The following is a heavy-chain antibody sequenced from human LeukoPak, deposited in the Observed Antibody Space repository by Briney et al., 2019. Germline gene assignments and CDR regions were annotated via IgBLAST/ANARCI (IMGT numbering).Heavy chain of an antibody. D-gene: IGHD6-19*01. J-gene: IGHJ4*02. CDR2: ISSSSGYI. CDR3: ARDQGGSFIAVAGTDY. V-gene: IGHV3-21*01. Sequence: GGSLRLSCAASGFTFSSYSMNWVRQAPGKGLEWVSSISSSSGYIYYADSVEGRFTISRDNAKNSLYLQMNSLRAEDTAVYYCARDQGGSFIAVAGTDYWGQGTLVTVSS. CDR1: GFTFSSYS.